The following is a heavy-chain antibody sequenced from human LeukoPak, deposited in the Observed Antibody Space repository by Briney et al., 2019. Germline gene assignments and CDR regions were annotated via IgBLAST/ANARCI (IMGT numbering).Heavy chain of an antibody. J-gene: IGHJ4*02. V-gene: IGHV3-30*04. D-gene: IGHD4-17*01. CDR2: ISYDGSNK. Sequence: GGSLRLSCAASGFTFSNYAMRWVRQAPGKGLEWVAVISYDGSNKYYADSVQGRFTISRDNSKNTLYLQMNSLSSEDTAVYYCASSAVTTEDTVDCWGQGTLVTVSS. CDR1: GFTFSNYA. CDR3: ASSAVTTEDTVDC.